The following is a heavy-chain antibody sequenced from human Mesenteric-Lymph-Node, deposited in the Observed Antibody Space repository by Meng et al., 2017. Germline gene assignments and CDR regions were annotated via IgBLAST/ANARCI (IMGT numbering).Heavy chain of an antibody. CDR3: ARDKSFLGSTSYHDDVFDV. Sequence: ASVKVSCKTSGYSFTGYHIHWVRQAPGQGLEWMGRINPGAGDTTFAQNFHDRVTMTRDTSIDTAYMEMNSLRSDDTAVYFCARDKSFLGSTSYHDDVFDVWGQGTMVT. D-gene: IGHD2/OR15-2a*01. V-gene: IGHV1-2*06. CDR2: INPGAGDT. CDR1: GYSFTGYH. J-gene: IGHJ3*01.